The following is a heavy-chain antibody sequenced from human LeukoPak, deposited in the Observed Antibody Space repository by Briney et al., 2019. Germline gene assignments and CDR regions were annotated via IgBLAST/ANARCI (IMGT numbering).Heavy chain of an antibody. CDR2: TYYRSKWYN. CDR3: ARAPRPDSSGWYKFDY. V-gene: IGHV6-1*01. CDR1: GDSVSSNSAA. J-gene: IGHJ4*02. D-gene: IGHD6-19*01. Sequence: SQTLSLTCAISGDSVSSNSAAWNWIRQSPSRGLEWLGRTYYRSKWYNDYAVSVKSRITINPDTSKNQFSLQLNSVTPEDTAVYYCARAPRPDSSGWYKFDYWGQGTLVTVSS.